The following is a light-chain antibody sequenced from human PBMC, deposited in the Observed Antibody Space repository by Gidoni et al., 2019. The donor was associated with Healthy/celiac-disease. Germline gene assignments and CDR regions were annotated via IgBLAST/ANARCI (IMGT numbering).Light chain of an antibody. CDR2: DAS. V-gene: IGKV1-5*01. CDR1: QSISSW. Sequence: GDRVTITCRASQSISSWLAWYQQKPGKAPKLLIYDASSLESVVPSRFSGSGSGTEFTLTISSLQPDDFATYYCQQYNSYSQTFGQGTKVEIK. J-gene: IGKJ1*01. CDR3: QQYNSYSQT.